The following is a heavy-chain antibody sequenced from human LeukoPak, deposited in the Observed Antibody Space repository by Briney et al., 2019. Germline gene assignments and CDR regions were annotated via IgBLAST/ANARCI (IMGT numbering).Heavy chain of an antibody. V-gene: IGHV3-21*01. CDR2: ISSSSSYI. J-gene: IGHJ4*02. D-gene: IGHD3-22*01. CDR1: GSTFSSYS. CDR3: ARSAYYYDSGGYYPFDY. Sequence: GGSLRLSCAASGSTFSSYSMNWVRQAPGKGLEWVSSISSSSSYIYYADSVKGRFTISRDNAKNSLYLQMNSLRAEDTAVYYCARSAYYYDSGGYYPFDYWGQGTLVTVSS.